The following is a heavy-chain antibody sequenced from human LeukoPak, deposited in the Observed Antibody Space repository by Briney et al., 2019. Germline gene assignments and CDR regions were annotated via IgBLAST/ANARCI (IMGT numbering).Heavy chain of an antibody. CDR1: GFTFSAYS. Sequence: LRLSCAASGFTFSAYSMYWIRQPPGKGLEWIGYIYHSGSTYYNPSLKSRVTISVDRSKNQFSLRLSSVTAADTAVYYCARGQRITMTDWGQGTLVTVSS. J-gene: IGHJ4*02. V-gene: IGHV4-30-2*01. D-gene: IGHD3-22*01. CDR3: ARGQRITMTD. CDR2: IYHSGST.